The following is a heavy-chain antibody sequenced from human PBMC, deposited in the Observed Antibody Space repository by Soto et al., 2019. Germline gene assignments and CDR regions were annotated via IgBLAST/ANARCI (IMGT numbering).Heavy chain of an antibody. J-gene: IGHJ5*02. Sequence: SETLSLTCAVYVGSFSGYYWSWIRQPPGKGLEWIGEINHSGNTKYNPSLKSRVTISVDTSKNQFSLKVISVTAADTAVYYCAKSSNYAWFXPWGQGTLVTVSS. CDR1: VGSFSGYY. D-gene: IGHD4-4*01. CDR2: INHSGNT. CDR3: AKSSNYAWFXP. V-gene: IGHV4-34*01.